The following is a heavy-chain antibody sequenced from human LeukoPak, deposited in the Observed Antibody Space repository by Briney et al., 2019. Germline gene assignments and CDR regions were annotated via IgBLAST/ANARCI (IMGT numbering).Heavy chain of an antibody. Sequence: GGSLRLSCAASGFTFSKFWMHWVRQAPGKGPVWVSRINSNGTSTSYADSVRGRFTISRDNAKNTLSLQMNSLRAEDTAVYYCARDHHRRLYDSQARDTFDIWGQGTMVTVSS. CDR1: GFTFSKFW. V-gene: IGHV3-74*01. D-gene: IGHD3-22*01. CDR2: INSNGTST. J-gene: IGHJ3*02. CDR3: ARDHHRRLYDSQARDTFDI.